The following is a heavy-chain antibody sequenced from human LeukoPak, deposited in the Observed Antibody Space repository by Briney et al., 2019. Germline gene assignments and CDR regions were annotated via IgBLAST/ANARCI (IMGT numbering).Heavy chain of an antibody. CDR2: INPNSGGT. CDR1: GYTFTGYY. D-gene: IGHD5-12*01. Sequence: GASVKVSCKASGYTFTGYYMHWVRQAPGQGLEWMGWINPNSGGTNYAQKFQGRVTMTTDTSTSTAYMELRSLRSDDTAVYYCARGIGGVDIVATSPWGQGTLVTVSS. J-gene: IGHJ5*02. CDR3: ARGIGGVDIVATSP. V-gene: IGHV1-2*02.